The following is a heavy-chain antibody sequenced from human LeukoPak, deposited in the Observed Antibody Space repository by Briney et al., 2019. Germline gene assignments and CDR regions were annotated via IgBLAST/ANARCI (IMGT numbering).Heavy chain of an antibody. D-gene: IGHD5-12*01. CDR3: ARDGYSGSDAL. V-gene: IGHV4-34*01. J-gene: IGHJ4*02. Sequence: PSETLSLTCAVYGGSFSGYYWSWIRQPPGKGLEWIGEINHSGSINYNPSLQSRVTISVDTSKNQFSLKLSCVTAADTAVYYCARDGYSGSDALWGQGTLVTVSS. CDR2: INHSGSI. CDR1: GGSFSGYY.